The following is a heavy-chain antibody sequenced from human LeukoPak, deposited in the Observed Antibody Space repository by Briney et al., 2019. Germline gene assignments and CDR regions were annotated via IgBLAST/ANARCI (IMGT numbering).Heavy chain of an antibody. CDR3: AKDQGGYSYGYSDY. D-gene: IGHD5-18*01. J-gene: IGHJ4*02. Sequence: PGGSLRLSCAASGFTFSSYAMSWVRQAPGKGLEWVSAISGSGGSTNYADSVKGRFTISRDNSKNTLYLQMNSLRAEDTAVYYCAKDQGGYSYGYSDYWGQGTLVTVSS. V-gene: IGHV3-23*01. CDR2: ISGSGGST. CDR1: GFTFSSYA.